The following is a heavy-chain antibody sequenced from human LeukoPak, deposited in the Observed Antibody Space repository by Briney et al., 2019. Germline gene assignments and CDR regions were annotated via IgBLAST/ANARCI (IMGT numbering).Heavy chain of an antibody. V-gene: IGHV3-48*03. J-gene: IGHJ4*02. CDR1: GFTFSSFE. D-gene: IGHD4-17*01. CDR3: AKDFATVTTSVFDY. CDR2: MSSRDDTR. Sequence: GGSLRLSCAASGFTFSSFEMDWVRQAPGKGLEWISYMSSRDDTRYYAESVKGRFTISRDNAKNSLYLQMNSLRAEDTALYYCAKDFATVTTSVFDYWGQGTLVTVSS.